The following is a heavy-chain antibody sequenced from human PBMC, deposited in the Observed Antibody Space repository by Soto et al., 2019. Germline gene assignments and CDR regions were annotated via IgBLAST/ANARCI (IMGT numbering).Heavy chain of an antibody. CDR2: IIPIFGTA. Sequence: GASVKVSCKASGGTFSSYAISWVRQAPGQGLEWMGGIIPIFGTANYAQKFQGRVTITADKSTSTAYMELSSLRSEDTAVYYCASAAGITIFGVVLPYYYGMDVWGQGTTVTVSS. CDR3: ASAAGITIFGVVLPYYYGMDV. J-gene: IGHJ6*02. D-gene: IGHD3-3*01. CDR1: GGTFSSYA. V-gene: IGHV1-69*06.